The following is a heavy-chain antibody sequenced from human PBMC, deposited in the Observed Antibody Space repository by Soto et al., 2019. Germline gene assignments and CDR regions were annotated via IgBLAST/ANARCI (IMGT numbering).Heavy chain of an antibody. CDR1: GFTFSNAW. J-gene: IGHJ3*02. CDR2: IKSKTDCGTT. V-gene: IGHV3-15*01. CDR3: TTDFFGVVAAAGSDFDI. D-gene: IGHD6-13*01. Sequence: GGSLRLSCAASGFTFSNAWLSWVRQAPAHGLEWGGRIKSKTDCGTTDYAAPVKGRFTISRDDSKNTLYLQMNSLKTEDTAVYYCTTDFFGVVAAAGSDFDIWGQGTMVTVSS.